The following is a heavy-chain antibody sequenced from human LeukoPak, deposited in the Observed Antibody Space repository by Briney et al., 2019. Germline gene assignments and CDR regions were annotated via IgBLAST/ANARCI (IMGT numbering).Heavy chain of an antibody. J-gene: IGHJ6*02. CDR2: INSDGSST. Sequence: PGGSLRLSCAASGFIFNDYWMHWVRQAPGKGLVWVSCINSDGSSTKYADSVKGRFTISRDNAKNALHLRMNSLRAEDTAVYYCARVGGDVLSGHRTGYYYAMDVWGQGTTVTVSS. CDR3: ARVGGDVLSGHRTGYYYAMDV. CDR1: GFIFNDYW. V-gene: IGHV3-74*03. D-gene: IGHD3-3*01.